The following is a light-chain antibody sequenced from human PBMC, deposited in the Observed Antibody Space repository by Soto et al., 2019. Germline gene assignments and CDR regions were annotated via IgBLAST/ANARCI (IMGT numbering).Light chain of an antibody. CDR1: SSDVSGYNY. CDR3: SSYTSSSTRV. J-gene: IGLJ1*01. CDR2: DVS. Sequence: QSALTQPASVSGSPGQSITISCTGTSSDVSGYNYVSWYQQHPGKAPKLMIYDVSNRPSGVSNRFSGSKSANTASLTISGLQAEDEADYYCSSYTSSSTRVFGTGTKVTVL. V-gene: IGLV2-14*01.